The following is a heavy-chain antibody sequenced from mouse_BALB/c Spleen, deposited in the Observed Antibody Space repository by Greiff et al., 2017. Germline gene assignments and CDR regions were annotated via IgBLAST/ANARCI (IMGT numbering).Heavy chain of an antibody. CDR1: GYTFTSYW. J-gene: IGHJ2*01. D-gene: IGHD2-2*01. CDR2: IYPGDGDT. CDR3: ATHYGYDEGDY. V-gene: IGHV1-87*01. Sequence: LVESGAELARPGASVKLSCKASGYTFTSYWMQWVKQRPGQGLEWIGAIYPGDGDTRYTQKFKGKATLTADKSSSTAYMQLSSLASEDSAVYYCATHYGYDEGDYWGQGTTLTVSS.